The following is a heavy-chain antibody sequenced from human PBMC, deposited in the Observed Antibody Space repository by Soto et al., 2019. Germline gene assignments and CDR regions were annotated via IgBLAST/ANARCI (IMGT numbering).Heavy chain of an antibody. D-gene: IGHD3-9*01. J-gene: IGHJ5*02. CDR1: GGSISSGDYY. CDR3: ARDSGAQLRYFDWFPRWFDP. CDR2: IYYSGST. Sequence: SETLSLTCTVSGGSISSGDYYWSWIRQPPGKGLEWIGYIYYSGSTYYNPSLKSRVTISVDTSKNQFSLKLSSVTAADTAVYYCARDSGAQLRYFDWFPRWFDPWGQGTLVTVSS. V-gene: IGHV4-30-4*01.